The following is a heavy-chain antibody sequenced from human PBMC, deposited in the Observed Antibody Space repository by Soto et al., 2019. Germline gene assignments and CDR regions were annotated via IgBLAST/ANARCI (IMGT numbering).Heavy chain of an antibody. D-gene: IGHD3-10*01. CDR3: AGGRGLRDF. CDR2: TDPKSGAT. J-gene: IGHJ4*02. Sequence: QVQLVQSGAEVKKPGDLVKVSCKASGSTCSTYAISWVRQAPVQGLEWMGWTDPKSGATDYAQKLQGRVTMPSNTSIDTAALELSRLTSEPTAVYYCAGGRGLRDFWGQGTLVTFSS. V-gene: IGHV1-8*01. CDR1: GSTCSTYA.